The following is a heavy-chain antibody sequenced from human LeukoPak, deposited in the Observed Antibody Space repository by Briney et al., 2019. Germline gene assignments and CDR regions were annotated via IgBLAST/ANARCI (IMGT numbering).Heavy chain of an antibody. D-gene: IGHD2-15*01. CDR2: ISSSSSYI. V-gene: IGHV3-21*01. J-gene: IGHJ3*02. Sequence: PGGSLRLSCAASGFTFSSYSMNWVRQAPGKGLEWVSSISSSSSYIYYADSVKGRFTISRDNAKSSLYLQMNSLRAEDTAVYYCARCEVAALDAFDIWGQGTMVTVSS. CDR1: GFTFSSYS. CDR3: ARCEVAALDAFDI.